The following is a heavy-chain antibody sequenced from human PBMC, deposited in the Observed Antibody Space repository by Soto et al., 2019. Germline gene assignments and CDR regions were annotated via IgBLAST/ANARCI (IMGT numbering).Heavy chain of an antibody. V-gene: IGHV3-23*01. J-gene: IGHJ4*01. D-gene: IGHD3-3*01. CDR3: AKDPQYDFWSASNFDY. CDR1: GSTLSSYA. Sequence: GGSLRLSCAASGSTLSSYAMYWVRQAPGRGLEWVSGISGSGESTYYADSVKGRFTISRDNSKNTLYLQMNSLRAEDTAVYYCAKDPQYDFWSASNFDYWGHGTLVTVSS. CDR2: ISGSGEST.